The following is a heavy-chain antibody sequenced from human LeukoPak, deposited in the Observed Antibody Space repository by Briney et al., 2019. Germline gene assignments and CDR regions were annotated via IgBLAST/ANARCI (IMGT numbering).Heavy chain of an antibody. CDR1: GGSISSRNW. CDR3: ARGNVKYYYGSDTENWFDP. J-gene: IGHJ5*02. V-gene: IGHV4-4*02. Sequence: SGTLSLTCAVSGGSISSRNWWSWVRQPPGKGLEWIGEIYHSGSTNYNPSLKTRVTISVDKSKNQFSLKLSSVTAADTAVYYCARGNVKYYYGSDTENWFDPWGQGTLVTVSS. D-gene: IGHD3-10*01. CDR2: IYHSGST.